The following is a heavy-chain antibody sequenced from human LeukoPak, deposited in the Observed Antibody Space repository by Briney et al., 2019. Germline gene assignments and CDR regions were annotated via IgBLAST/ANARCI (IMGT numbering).Heavy chain of an antibody. CDR1: GFTFSSYA. Sequence: GGSLRLSCAASGFTFSSYAMSWVRQAPGKGLEWVSAISGSGGSTYYADSVKGRFTISRDNAKNSLYLQMNSLRAEDTAVYYCARDPGSRYSSSWSNFDYWGQGTLVTVSS. J-gene: IGHJ4*02. CDR3: ARDPGSRYSSSWSNFDY. CDR2: ISGSGGST. V-gene: IGHV3-23*01. D-gene: IGHD6-13*01.